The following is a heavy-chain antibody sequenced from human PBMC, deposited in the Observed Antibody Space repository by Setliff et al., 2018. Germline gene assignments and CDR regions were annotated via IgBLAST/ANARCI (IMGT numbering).Heavy chain of an antibody. CDR3: ARTARVPDC. Sequence: PSETLSLTCSVSGDSLRNDYWTWIRQPPGRGLEYIGYIYTSGIINYNPSLKSRVTMSLDTSKNQFSLSLTSVTAADTAMYFCARTARVPDCSGQGILVTVSS. J-gene: IGHJ4*02. CDR2: IYTSGII. CDR1: GDSLRNDY. V-gene: IGHV4-4*08.